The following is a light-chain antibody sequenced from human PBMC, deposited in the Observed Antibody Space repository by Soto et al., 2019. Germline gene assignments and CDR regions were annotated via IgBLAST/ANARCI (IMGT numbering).Light chain of an antibody. V-gene: IGKV1-33*01. Sequence: DIQMTQSPSSLSASEGDRVTITCQSSHDVSRNLNWFQQKPGEAPQLLIYDASNLERGVPSRLSGSGSGTDFTLTISSLQPEDVATYYCQQYNSMLSFGGGTEVEIK. CDR2: DAS. CDR3: QQYNSMLS. J-gene: IGKJ4*01. CDR1: HDVSRN.